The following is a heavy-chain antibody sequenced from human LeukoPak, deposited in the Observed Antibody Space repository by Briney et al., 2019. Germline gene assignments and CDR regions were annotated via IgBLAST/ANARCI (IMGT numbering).Heavy chain of an antibody. CDR2: INPSGGST. V-gene: IGHV1-46*01. J-gene: IGHJ4*02. Sequence: VASVKVSCKASGYTFTSYGISWVRQAPGQGLEWMGIINPSGGSTSYAQKFQGRVTMTRDTSASTVYMELSSLRSEDTAVYYCARDLSSGYSLYWGQGTLVTVSS. CDR3: ARDLSSGYSLY. D-gene: IGHD3-3*01. CDR1: GYTFTSYG.